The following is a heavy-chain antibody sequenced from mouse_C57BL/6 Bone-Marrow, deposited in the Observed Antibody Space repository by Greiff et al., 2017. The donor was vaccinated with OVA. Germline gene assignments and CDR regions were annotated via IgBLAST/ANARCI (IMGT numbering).Heavy chain of an antibody. V-gene: IGHV1-19*01. CDR2: INPYNGGT. CDR3: ARGGNYSFAY. CDR1: VYTFTDYY. D-gene: IGHD2-1*01. J-gene: IGHJ3*01. Sequence: VQLQQSGPVLVKPGASVKMSCKASVYTFTDYYMNWVKQSHGKSLEWIGVINPYNGGTSYNQKFKDKATLTVDKSSSTAYMELNSLTSEDSAVYYCARGGNYSFAYWGQGTLVTVSA.